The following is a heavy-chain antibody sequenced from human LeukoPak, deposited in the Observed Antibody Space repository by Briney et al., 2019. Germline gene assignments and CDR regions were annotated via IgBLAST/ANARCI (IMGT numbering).Heavy chain of an antibody. V-gene: IGHV4-31*03. J-gene: IGHJ4*02. CDR2: IYYSGST. D-gene: IGHD6-19*01. Sequence: SETLSLTCTVSGGSISGGDYYRGWIRQHPGKGLEWIVYIYYSGSTYYNPSLKSRVTISVDTSKNQFSLKLSSVTAADTAVYYCASVIAVAGTGYFDYWGQGTLVTVSS. CDR1: GGSISGGDYY. CDR3: ASVIAVAGTGYFDY.